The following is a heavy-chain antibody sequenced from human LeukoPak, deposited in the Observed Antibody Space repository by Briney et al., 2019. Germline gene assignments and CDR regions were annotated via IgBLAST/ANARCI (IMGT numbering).Heavy chain of an antibody. CDR1: GGSFSGYY. CDR2: INHSGST. J-gene: IGHJ6*03. Sequence: SETLSLTCAVYGGSFSGYYWSWIRQPPGKGLEWIGEINHSGSTKYNPSLKSRVTIAVDTSKNQFSLKLSSVTAADTAVYYCARAGTTGTVYYYYMDVWGKGTTVTVSS. D-gene: IGHD1-1*01. CDR3: ARAGTTGTVYYYYMDV. V-gene: IGHV4-34*01.